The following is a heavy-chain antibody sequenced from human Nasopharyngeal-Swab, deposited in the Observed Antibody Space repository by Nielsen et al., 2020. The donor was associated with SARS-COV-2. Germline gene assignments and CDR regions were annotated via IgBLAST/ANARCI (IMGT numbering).Heavy chain of an antibody. CDR2: IIPIFGTA. D-gene: IGHD5-24*01. Sequence: SVKLSCKASGGTFSSYAISWVRQAPGQGLEWMGGIIPIFGTANYAQKFQGRVTITADKSTSTAYMELSSLRSEDTAVYYCISNGDGYNSFDYWGQGTLVTVSS. V-gene: IGHV1-69*06. CDR3: ISNGDGYNSFDY. CDR1: GGTFSSYA. J-gene: IGHJ4*02.